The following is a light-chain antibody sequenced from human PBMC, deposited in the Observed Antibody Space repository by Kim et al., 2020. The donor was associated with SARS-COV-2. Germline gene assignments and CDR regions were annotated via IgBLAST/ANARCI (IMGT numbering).Light chain of an antibody. CDR1: SFNIGNNY. J-gene: IGLJ2*01. Sequence: ELTQPPSASGTPGQRVTISCSGSSFNIGNNYVYWYQLLPGTAPKLLIYRNNQRPSGVPDRFSGSKSGTSASLAISGLRSEDEADYYCAAWDDSLSGVVFGGGTQLTVL. CDR3: AAWDDSLSGVV. CDR2: RNN. V-gene: IGLV1-47*01.